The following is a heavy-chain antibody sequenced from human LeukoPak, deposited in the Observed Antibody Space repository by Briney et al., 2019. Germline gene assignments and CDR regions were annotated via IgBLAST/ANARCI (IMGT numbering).Heavy chain of an antibody. Sequence: SETLSLTCTVSGGSISSSSYYWGWIRQPPGKGLEWIGEINHSGSTNYNPSLKSRVTISVDTSKNQFSLKLSSVTAADTAVYYCARGRAYYYDSSGSRSDYWGQGTLVTVSS. D-gene: IGHD3-22*01. CDR2: INHSGST. J-gene: IGHJ4*02. CDR1: GGSISSSSYY. V-gene: IGHV4-39*07. CDR3: ARGRAYYYDSSGSRSDY.